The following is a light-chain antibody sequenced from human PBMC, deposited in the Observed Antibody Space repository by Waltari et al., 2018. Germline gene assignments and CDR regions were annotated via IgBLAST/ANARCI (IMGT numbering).Light chain of an antibody. CDR3: QKYESLPAT. CDR2: HAS. V-gene: IGKV3-20*01. CDR1: QSVSMY. Sequence: EIVLTQSPGTLSLSPGERATLSCRASQSVSMYLAWYQQKPGQAPRLLIYHASSRATGIPDRFSGSGSGTDFSLTISRLEPEDFARYYCQKYESLPATFGQGTKVEIK. J-gene: IGKJ1*01.